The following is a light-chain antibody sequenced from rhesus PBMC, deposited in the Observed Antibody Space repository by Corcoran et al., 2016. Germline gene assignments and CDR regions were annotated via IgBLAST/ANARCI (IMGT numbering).Light chain of an antibody. CDR1: QSISSW. V-gene: IGKV1-22*01. Sequence: DIQMTQSPSSLSASVGDTVTITCRASQSISSWLAWYQQKPGKAPKLLIYKASTLQSGVPSRFSGSGAGTEFTLTISSLQPEDCATYYCQQYNSLPWTFGQGTKVEIK. CDR3: QQYNSLPWT. CDR2: KAS. J-gene: IGKJ1*01.